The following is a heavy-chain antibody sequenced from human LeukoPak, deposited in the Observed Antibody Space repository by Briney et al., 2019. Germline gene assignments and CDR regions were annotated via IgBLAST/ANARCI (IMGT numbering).Heavy chain of an antibody. CDR3: AKAAMVRFDP. CDR2: ISYDGSNK. CDR1: GFTFSSYG. D-gene: IGHD5-18*01. V-gene: IGHV3-30*18. Sequence: GGSLRLSCAASGFTFSSYGMHWVRQAPGKGLEWVAVISYDGSNKYYADSVKGRFTISRDNSKNTLYLQMNSLRAEDTAVYYCAKAAMVRFDPWGQGTLVTVSS. J-gene: IGHJ5*02.